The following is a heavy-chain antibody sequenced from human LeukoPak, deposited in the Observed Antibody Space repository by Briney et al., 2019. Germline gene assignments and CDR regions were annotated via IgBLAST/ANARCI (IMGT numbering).Heavy chain of an antibody. CDR1: GGSISSYY. J-gene: IGHJ4*02. Sequence: LSLTCTVSGGSISSYYMSWIRQAPGKGLEWVSYISSSGSTIYYADSVKGRFTISRDNAKNSLYLQMNSLRAEDTAVYYCARKDSPEYYFDYWGQGTLVTVSS. V-gene: IGHV3-11*04. CDR3: ARKDSPEYYFDY. D-gene: IGHD1-14*01. CDR2: ISSSGSTI.